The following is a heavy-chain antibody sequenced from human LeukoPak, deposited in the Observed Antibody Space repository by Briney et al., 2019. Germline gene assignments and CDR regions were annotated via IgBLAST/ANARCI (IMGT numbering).Heavy chain of an antibody. CDR3: ARRGVVIRVILVGFHKEAYYFDS. D-gene: IGHD3-22*01. V-gene: IGHV3-23*01. CDR2: TRGSGGST. J-gene: IGHJ4*02. CDR1: GITLSNYG. Sequence: PGGSLRLSCAVSGITLSNYGMSWVRQAPGKGLEWVAGTRGSGGSTNYADSVKGRFTISRDNSKNTLYLHMSSLRAEDTAVYFCARRGVVIRVILVGFHKEAYYFDSWGQGALVTVSS.